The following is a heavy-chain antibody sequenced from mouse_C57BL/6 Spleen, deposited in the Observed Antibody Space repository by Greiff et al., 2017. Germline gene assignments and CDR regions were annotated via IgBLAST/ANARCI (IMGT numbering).Heavy chain of an antibody. CDR2: IYPGDGDT. CDR1: GYAFSSYW. Sequence: VHLVESGAELVKPGASVKISCKASGYAFSSYWMNWVKQRPGKGLEWIGQIYPGDGDTNYNGKFKGKATLTADKSSSTAYMQLSSLTSEDSAVYFCARNYDGPWFAYWGQGTLVTVSA. CDR3: ARNYDGPWFAY. J-gene: IGHJ3*01. D-gene: IGHD2-4*01. V-gene: IGHV1-80*01.